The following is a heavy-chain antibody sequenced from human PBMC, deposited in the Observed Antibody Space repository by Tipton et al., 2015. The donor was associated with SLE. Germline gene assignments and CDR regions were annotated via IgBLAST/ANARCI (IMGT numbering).Heavy chain of an antibody. D-gene: IGHD3-22*01. J-gene: IGHJ3*02. Sequence: QVQLVQSGAEVKKPGESLKISCKASGYTFTSYDINWVRQATGQGLEWMGWMNPNSGNTGYAQKFQGRVTMTRNISISTAYMELSSLRSEDTAVYYCARTTGGGYLDAFDIWGQGTMLTVSS. CDR3: ARTTGGGYLDAFDI. CDR2: MNPNSGNT. V-gene: IGHV1-8*01. CDR1: GYTFTSYD.